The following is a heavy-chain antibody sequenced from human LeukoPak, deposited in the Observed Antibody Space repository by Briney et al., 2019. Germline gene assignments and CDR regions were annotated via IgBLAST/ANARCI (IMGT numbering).Heavy chain of an antibody. V-gene: IGHV4-39*01. CDR1: GGSIISSDYY. Sequence: SETLSLTCTVSGGSIISSDYYWGWVRQPPGQGLEWIANIYYSGSTYYNPSLKSRITISVDTSKNQFSLKLNSVTAADTAVYYCVTLGGISGSRAFDIWGQGTMVTVSS. J-gene: IGHJ3*02. CDR3: VTLGGISGSRAFDI. CDR2: IYYSGST. D-gene: IGHD3-22*01.